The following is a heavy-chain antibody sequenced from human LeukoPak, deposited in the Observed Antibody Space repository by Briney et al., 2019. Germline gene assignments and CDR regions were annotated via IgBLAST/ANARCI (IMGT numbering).Heavy chain of an antibody. CDR3: TKERGGGGRRINLMVGGYGP. CDR1: GFTFSGFA. J-gene: IGHJ5*02. Sequence: GGSLRLSCAGSGFTFSGFAMHWVRQAPGKGLEWVAAISYHGRDKYYADAVSGRFTISRDNSKNTLHLEMNSLRTDDTAVYYCTKERGGGGRRINLMVGGYGPWRQGTQVTVSS. CDR2: ISYHGRDK. V-gene: IGHV3-30*04. D-gene: IGHD3-22*01.